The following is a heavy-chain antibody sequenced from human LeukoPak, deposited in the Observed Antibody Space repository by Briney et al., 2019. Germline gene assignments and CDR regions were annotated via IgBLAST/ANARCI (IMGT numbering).Heavy chain of an antibody. J-gene: IGHJ6*02. V-gene: IGHV1-18*01. Sequence: GASVKVSCKASGYTFTSYGISWVRQAPGQGLEWMGWISAYNGSTNYAQKLQGRVTMTTDTSTSTAYMELRSLRSDDTAVYYCAREGSGSYYPPDYGMDVWGQGTTVTVSS. CDR1: GYTFTSYG. CDR3: AREGSGSYYPPDYGMDV. D-gene: IGHD3-10*01. CDR2: ISAYNGST.